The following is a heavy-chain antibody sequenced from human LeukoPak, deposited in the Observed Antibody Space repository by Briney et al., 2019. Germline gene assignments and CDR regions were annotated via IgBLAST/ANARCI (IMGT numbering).Heavy chain of an antibody. V-gene: IGHV4-39*01. Sequence: PSETLSLTCTVSGGSISSSSYYWGWIRPPPGKGLEWIGTSYHSGSTYYNPSLKSRVTISVDASKNQFSLKLSSVTAADTAVYYCARHSRQSRSTGDSQYMDVWGKGTTVTVSS. J-gene: IGHJ6*03. CDR3: ARHSRQSRSTGDSQYMDV. CDR2: SYHSGST. CDR1: GGSISSSSYY. D-gene: IGHD2-8*02.